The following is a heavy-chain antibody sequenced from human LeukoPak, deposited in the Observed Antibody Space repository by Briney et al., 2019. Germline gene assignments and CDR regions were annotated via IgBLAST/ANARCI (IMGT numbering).Heavy chain of an antibody. CDR2: ISSSSSCI. CDR1: GFTFSSYS. CDR3: ATSPPTSLAAVDV. Sequence: GGSLRLSCAASGFTFSSYSMNWVRQAPGKGLEWVSSISSSSSCIYYADSVKGRFTISRDNAKNSLYLQMNSLRAEDTAVYYCATSPPTSLAAVDVWGKGTTVTVSS. V-gene: IGHV3-21*01. D-gene: IGHD1-26*01. J-gene: IGHJ6*04.